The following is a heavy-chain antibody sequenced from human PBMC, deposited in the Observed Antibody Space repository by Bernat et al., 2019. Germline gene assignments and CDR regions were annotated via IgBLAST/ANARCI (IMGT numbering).Heavy chain of an antibody. CDR3: ARDPPEYCNSTGCYASGAFDI. V-gene: IGHV3-74*01. CDR2: INSDGSST. D-gene: IGHD2-2*01. CDR1: GFTFSSYW. Sequence: EVQLVESGGGLVQPGGSLRLSCAASGFTFSSYWMHWVRQAPGKGLVWVSRINSDGSSTSYADSVKGRFTISRDNTKNTLYLHMNSLRAEDTAVYYCARDPPEYCNSTGCYASGAFDIWGQGTMVTVSS. J-gene: IGHJ3*02.